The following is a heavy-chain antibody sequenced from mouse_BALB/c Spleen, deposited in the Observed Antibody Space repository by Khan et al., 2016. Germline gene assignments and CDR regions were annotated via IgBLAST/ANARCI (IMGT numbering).Heavy chain of an antibody. CDR3: GRYDGSSYLRGMDY. CDR2: ISYSGGT. D-gene: IGHD1-1*01. J-gene: IGHJ4*01. V-gene: IGHV3-8*02. Sequence: EVQLQESGPSLVKPSQTLSLTCSVSGDSITSGYWNWIRKFPGNKLEYMGYISYSGGTYNNPSLKSRISITRDTSKNQYYLQLNSVTTEDTGTYXCGRYDGSSYLRGMDYWGQGLSVTVSS. CDR1: GDSITSGY.